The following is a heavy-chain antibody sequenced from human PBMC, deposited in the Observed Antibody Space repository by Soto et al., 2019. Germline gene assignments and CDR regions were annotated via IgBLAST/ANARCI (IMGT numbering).Heavy chain of an antibody. V-gene: IGHV3-9*01. D-gene: IGHD2-15*01. CDR1: GFTFDDYA. CDR3: AKDISFYCSGGSCYSDYYYGMDV. J-gene: IGHJ6*02. CDR2: ISWNSGSI. Sequence: LRLSCAASGFTFDDYAMHWVRQAPGKGLEWVSGISWNSGSIGYADSVKGRFTISRDNAKNSLYLQMNSLRAEDTALYYCAKDISFYCSGGSCYSDYYYGMDVWGQGTTVTVSS.